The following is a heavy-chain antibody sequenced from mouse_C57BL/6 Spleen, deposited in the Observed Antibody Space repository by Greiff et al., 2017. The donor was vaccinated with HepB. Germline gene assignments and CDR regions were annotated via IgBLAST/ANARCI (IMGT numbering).Heavy chain of an antibody. Sequence: VNVVESGPELVKPGASVKISCKASGYAFSSSWMNWVKQRPGKGLEWIGRIYPGDGDTNYNGKFKGKATLTADKSSSTAYMQLSSLTSEYSAVYFCAEGDYFDYWGQGTTLTVSS. CDR3: AEGDYFDY. CDR1: GYAFSSSW. J-gene: IGHJ2*01. V-gene: IGHV1-82*01. CDR2: IYPGDGDT.